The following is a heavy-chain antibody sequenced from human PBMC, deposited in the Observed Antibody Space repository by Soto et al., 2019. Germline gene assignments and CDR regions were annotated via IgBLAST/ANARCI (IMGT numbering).Heavy chain of an antibody. V-gene: IGHV1-8*01. J-gene: IGHJ4*02. CDR3: ARVGYYYDSSGYYLSFDY. CDR2: MNPNGGNT. CDR1: GYTFTSYD. Sequence: ASVKVSCKASGYTFTSYDINWVRQATGQGLEWMGWMNPNGGNTGYAQKFQGRVTMTRNTSISTAYMELSSLRSEDTAVYYCARVGYYYDSSGYYLSFDYWGQGTLVTVSS. D-gene: IGHD3-22*01.